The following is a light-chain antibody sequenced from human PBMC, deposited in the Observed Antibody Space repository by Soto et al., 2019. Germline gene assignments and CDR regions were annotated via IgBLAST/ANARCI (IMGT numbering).Light chain of an antibody. V-gene: IGKV3-11*01. CDR3: HGRDVWPS. Sequence: IVLTQSPVTLALSPGESAVLSCRASQSVSTSLASYQHKPGQAPRIFIYDASMRAPGIPARFTGSGSGTDFTLTISNLEPEDIEDYYCHGRDVWPSFGQGTKVEIK. CDR2: DAS. CDR1: QSVSTS. J-gene: IGKJ1*01.